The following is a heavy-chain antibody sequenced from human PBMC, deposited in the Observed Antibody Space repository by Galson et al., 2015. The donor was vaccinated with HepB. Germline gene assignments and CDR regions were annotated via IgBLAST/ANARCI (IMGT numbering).Heavy chain of an antibody. CDR1: GYTFPSYD. CDR3: ARGLNSIAAQG. Sequence: SVKVSCKASGYTFPSYDIKRVRQATGQGLEWMGWMNPNSGNTGYAQKFQGRVTMTRNTSISTAYMELSSLRSEDTAVYYCARGLNSIAAQGWGQGTLVTVSS. D-gene: IGHD6-6*01. CDR2: MNPNSGNT. J-gene: IGHJ4*02. V-gene: IGHV1-8*01.